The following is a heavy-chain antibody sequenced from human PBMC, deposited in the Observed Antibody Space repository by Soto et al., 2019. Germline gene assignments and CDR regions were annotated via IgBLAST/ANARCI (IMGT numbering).Heavy chain of an antibody. CDR2: ISYDGSNK. V-gene: IGHV3-30-3*01. CDR1: GFTFSSYA. J-gene: IGHJ4*02. D-gene: IGHD6-19*01. CDR3: ARDLGYSSGPPGDY. Sequence: QVQLVESGGGVVHPGRSLRLSCAASGFTFSSYAMHWVRQAPGKGLEWVAVISYDGSNKYYADSVKGRFTISRDNSKNTLYLQMNSLRAEDTAVYYCARDLGYSSGPPGDYWGQGTLVTVSS.